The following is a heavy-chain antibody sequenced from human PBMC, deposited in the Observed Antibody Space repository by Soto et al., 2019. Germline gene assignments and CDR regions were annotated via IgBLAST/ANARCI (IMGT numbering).Heavy chain of an antibody. V-gene: IGHV3-30-3*01. CDR2: ISYDGSNK. D-gene: IGHD2-15*01. Sequence: PGGSLRLSCAASGFTFSSYAMHWVRQAPGKGLEWVAVISYDGSNKYYADSVKGRFTISRDNAKNSLFLQMNSLRAEDTAVYYCTSSYNWYEAWGQGTLVTVSS. CDR1: GFTFSSYA. CDR3: TSSYNWYEA. J-gene: IGHJ5*02.